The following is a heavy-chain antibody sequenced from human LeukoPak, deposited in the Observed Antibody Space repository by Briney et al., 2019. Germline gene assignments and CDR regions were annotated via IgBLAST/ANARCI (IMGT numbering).Heavy chain of an antibody. V-gene: IGHV1-46*01. CDR2: INPSGGST. J-gene: IGHJ5*02. CDR3: ARGQHIVVVIAIRPVPLDP. Sequence: ASVKVSCKASGYTFTSYYMHWVRQAPGQGLEWMGIINPSGGSTSYAQKFQGRVTMTRDTSTSTVYMELSSLRSEDTAVYYCARGQHIVVVIAIRPVPLDPWGQGTLVTVSS. CDR1: GYTFTSYY. D-gene: IGHD2-21*01.